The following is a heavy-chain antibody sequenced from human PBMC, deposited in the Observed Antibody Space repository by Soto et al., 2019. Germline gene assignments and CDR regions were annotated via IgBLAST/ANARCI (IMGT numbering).Heavy chain of an antibody. V-gene: IGHV3-23*01. CDR2: VLGGGGST. CDR1: GVPFSSYA. CDR3: ARKGPPRDAFDI. J-gene: IGHJ3*02. Sequence: PGGSLRLSCAASGVPFSSYAMSWVRQTPGKGLEWVSGVLGGGGSTFYADSVKGRFTISRDNSKNTLYVQMNSLRAEDTAIYYCARKGPPRDAFDIWGRGTMFTVSS.